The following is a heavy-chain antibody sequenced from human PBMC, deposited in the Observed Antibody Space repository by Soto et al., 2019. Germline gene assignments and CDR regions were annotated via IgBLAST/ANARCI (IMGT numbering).Heavy chain of an antibody. D-gene: IGHD3-3*01. Sequence: LSLTCTVSGGSIGNYYWSWNRQPPGKGLEWIGYIHYSGSTWYNPSLKSRVTISVDKSRNQFSLKLSSVTAADTAVYFCAKNLYGYYVNPDIWGQGTMVPVSS. CDR3: AKNLYGYYVNPDI. V-gene: IGHV4-59*01. CDR1: GGSIGNYY. CDR2: IHYSGST. J-gene: IGHJ3*02.